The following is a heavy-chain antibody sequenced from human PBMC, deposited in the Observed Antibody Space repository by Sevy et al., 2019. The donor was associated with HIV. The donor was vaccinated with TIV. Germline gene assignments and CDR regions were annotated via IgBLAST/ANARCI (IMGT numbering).Heavy chain of an antibody. J-gene: IGHJ4*02. CDR1: GFTFSSYA. D-gene: IGHD6-6*01. CDR2: ISYDGSNK. Sequence: GGSLRLSCAASGFTFSSYAMHWVRQAPGKGLEWVAVISYDGSNKYYADSVKGRFTISRDNSKNTLYLQMNSLREEDTAGYYCARDHGGECYSSSPDYFDYWGQGTLVTVSS. CDR3: ARDHGGECYSSSPDYFDY. V-gene: IGHV3-30-3*01.